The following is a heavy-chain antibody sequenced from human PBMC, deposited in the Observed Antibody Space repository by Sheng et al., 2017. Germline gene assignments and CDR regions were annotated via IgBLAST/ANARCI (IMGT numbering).Heavy chain of an antibody. Sequence: EVQLVESGGGLVQPGGSLRLSCVVSGFTFGDYAISWVRQAPGKGLEWVSGISGSGGSTSYADSVKGRFTISRDNSKNTLYLQMNSLRAEDTAIYYCAKDRAFTLSFPLDYWGQGTLV. J-gene: IGHJ4*02. V-gene: IGHV3-23*04. CDR1: GFTFGDYA. D-gene: IGHD2-8*01. CDR2: ISGSGGST. CDR3: AKDRAFTLSFPLDY.